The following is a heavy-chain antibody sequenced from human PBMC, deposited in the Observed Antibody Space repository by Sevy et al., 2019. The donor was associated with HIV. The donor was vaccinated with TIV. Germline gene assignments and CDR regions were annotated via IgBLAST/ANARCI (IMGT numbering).Heavy chain of an antibody. CDR1: GYTFTGYY. Sequence: ASVKVSCKASGYTFTGYYMHWVRQAPGQGLEWMGWINPNSGGTNYAQKFQGRVTMTRDTSISTAYMELSRLRSDDTAVYYCARGSCSSTSCSPTLNYYYYGMDVWGQGTTVTVSS. CDR3: ARGSCSSTSCSPTLNYYYYGMDV. CDR2: INPNSGGT. J-gene: IGHJ6*02. D-gene: IGHD2-2*01. V-gene: IGHV1-2*02.